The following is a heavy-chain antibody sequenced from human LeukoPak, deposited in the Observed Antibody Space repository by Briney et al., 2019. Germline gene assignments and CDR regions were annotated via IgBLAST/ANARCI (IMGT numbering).Heavy chain of an antibody. CDR1: GGSISSYY. CDR3: ASDYYGSGSYYNH. V-gene: IGHV4-59*01. CDR2: IYYSGST. Sequence: SETLSLTCTVSGGSISSYYWSWIRQPPGKGLEWIGYIYYSGSTNYNPSLKSRVTISVDASKNQFSLKLSSVTAADTAVYYCASDYYGSGSYYNHWGQGTLVTVSS. J-gene: IGHJ5*02. D-gene: IGHD3-10*01.